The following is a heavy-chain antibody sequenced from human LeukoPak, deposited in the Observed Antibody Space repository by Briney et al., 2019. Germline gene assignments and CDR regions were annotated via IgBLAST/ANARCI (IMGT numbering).Heavy chain of an antibody. J-gene: IGHJ4*02. D-gene: IGHD6-13*01. V-gene: IGHV1-2*02. CDR1: GYTFTGYY. Sequence: ASVKVSCKASGYTFTGYYMHWVRQAPGQGLEWMGWINPNSGGTNYAQKFQGRVTMTRDTSISTAYVELSRLRSDDTAVYYCARAVSVAAAGTPTLRYWGQGTLVTVSS. CDR2: INPNSGGT. CDR3: ARAVSVAAAGTPTLRY.